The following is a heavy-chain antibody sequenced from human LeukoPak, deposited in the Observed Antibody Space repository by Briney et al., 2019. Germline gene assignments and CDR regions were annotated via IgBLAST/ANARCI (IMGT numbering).Heavy chain of an antibody. D-gene: IGHD1-26*01. CDR1: GASIGGGTYY. Sequence: SETLSLTCSVSGASIGGGTYYWGWIRQPPGKGLEWIGSIYYTGSTYDNPSLKSRVTISVDTSKNQFSLKLSSVTAADTAVYYCARRGGSGRAFDYWGQGTLVTVSS. V-gene: IGHV4-39*01. J-gene: IGHJ4*02. CDR2: IYYTGST. CDR3: ARRGGSGRAFDY.